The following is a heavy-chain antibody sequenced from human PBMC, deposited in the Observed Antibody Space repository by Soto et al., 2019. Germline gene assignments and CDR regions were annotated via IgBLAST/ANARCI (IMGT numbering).Heavy chain of an antibody. D-gene: IGHD4-17*01. J-gene: IGHJ3*02. V-gene: IGHV4-30-2*01. CDR1: GGSISSGGYS. CDR2: IYHSGST. Sequence: SETLSLTCAVSGGSISSGGYSWSWIRQPPGKGLEWIGYIYHSGSTYYNPSLKSRVTISVDRSKNQFSLKLSSVTAADTAVYYCARSHRGYGGNLEAFDIWGQGTMVTVSS. CDR3: ARSHRGYGGNLEAFDI.